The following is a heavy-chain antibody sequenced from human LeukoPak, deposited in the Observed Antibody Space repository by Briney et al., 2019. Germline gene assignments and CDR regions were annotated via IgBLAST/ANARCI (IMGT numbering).Heavy chain of an antibody. CDR1: GGSISSSSYY. V-gene: IGHV4-39*01. CDR2: IYYSGST. Sequence: PSETLSLTCTVSGGSISSSSYYWGWIRQPPGKGLEWIGSIYYSGSTYYNPSLKSRVTISVDTSKNQFSLKLSSVTAADTAVYYCARQSVGWFGEFQPNWFDPWGPGTLVTVSS. CDR3: ARQSVGWFGEFQPNWFDP. D-gene: IGHD3-10*01. J-gene: IGHJ5*02.